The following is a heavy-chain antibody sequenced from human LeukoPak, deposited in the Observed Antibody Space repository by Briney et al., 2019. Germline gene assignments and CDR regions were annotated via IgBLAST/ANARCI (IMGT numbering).Heavy chain of an antibody. CDR3: ARVYRDDFWSGYSTHFDY. CDR1: GGSISNYY. J-gene: IGHJ4*02. V-gene: IGHV4-59*01. Sequence: SETLSLTCTVSGGSISNYYWSWIRQPPGKGLEWIGYINYSGSANYNPSLKSRVTISVDTSKNQFSLKLTSVTAADTAVYYCARVYRDDFWSGYSTHFDYWSQGTLVTVSS. D-gene: IGHD3-3*01. CDR2: INYSGSA.